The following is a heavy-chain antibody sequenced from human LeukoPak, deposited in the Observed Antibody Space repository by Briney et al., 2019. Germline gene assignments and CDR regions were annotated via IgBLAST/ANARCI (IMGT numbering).Heavy chain of an antibody. Sequence: PGGSLRLSCAASGFTVSSNYMSWVRQAPGKGLEWVSVIYSGGSTYYADSVKGRFTISRDNSKNTLYLQMNSLRAEDTAVYYCVVYARGPRGIAARTFDYWGQGTLVTVSS. CDR1: GFTVSSNY. J-gene: IGHJ4*02. D-gene: IGHD6-6*01. CDR2: IYSGGST. CDR3: VVYARGPRGIAARTFDY. V-gene: IGHV3-53*01.